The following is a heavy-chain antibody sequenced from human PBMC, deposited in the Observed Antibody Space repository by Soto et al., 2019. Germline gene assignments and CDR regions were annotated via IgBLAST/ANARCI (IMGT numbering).Heavy chain of an antibody. CDR3: ASGYCSGGSCYYYYGMDV. V-gene: IGHV1-69*02. D-gene: IGHD2-15*01. CDR2: IIPILGIA. Sequence: SVKVSCKASGGTFSSYTISWVRQAPGQGLEWMGRIIPILGIANYAQKFQGRVTITADKSTSTAYMELSSLRSEDTAVYYCASGYCSGGSCYYYYGMDVWGQGTTVTVSS. J-gene: IGHJ6*02. CDR1: GGTFSSYT.